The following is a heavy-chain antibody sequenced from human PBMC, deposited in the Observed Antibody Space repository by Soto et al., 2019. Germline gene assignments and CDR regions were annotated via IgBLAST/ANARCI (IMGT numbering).Heavy chain of an antibody. CDR2: ISPRSGGT. CDR3: ARPPGYISDWYYFDL. CDR1: GYTFIDYY. V-gene: IGHV1-2*02. Sequence: ATVKVSCKASGYTFIDYYMHWVRQAPGQGFEWMGRISPRSGGTNYAQKFQGRVTMTWDTSLNTAYMELSSLISEDTAVYYCARPPGYISDWYYFDLWGQGTLVTVSS. J-gene: IGHJ4*02. D-gene: IGHD3-9*01.